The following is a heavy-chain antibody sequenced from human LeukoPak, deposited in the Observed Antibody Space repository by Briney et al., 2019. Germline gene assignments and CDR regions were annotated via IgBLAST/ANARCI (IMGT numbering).Heavy chain of an antibody. CDR1: GGSISSHY. D-gene: IGHD3-22*01. CDR2: IYYSGST. CDR3: ARTPAFYDSSGYLRTYWYFDL. Sequence: SETLSLTCTVSGGSISSHYWSWIRQPPGKGLEWIGYIYYSGSTNYNPSLKSRVTISVDTSKNQFSLKLSSVTAADTAVYYCARTPAFYDSSGYLRTYWYFDLWGRGTLVTVSS. J-gene: IGHJ2*01. V-gene: IGHV4-59*08.